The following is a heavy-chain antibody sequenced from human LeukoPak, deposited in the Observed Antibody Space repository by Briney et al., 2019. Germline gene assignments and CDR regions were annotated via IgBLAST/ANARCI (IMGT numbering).Heavy chain of an antibody. CDR1: GYTFTSYG. D-gene: IGHD4-23*01. Sequence: ASVKVSCKASGYTFTSYGISWVRQAPGQGLEWMGWTSAYNGNTNYAQILQGRVTMTPDTSTSTAYMELRSLRSDDTAVYYCARDSYGGTTGYWGQGTLVTVSS. CDR2: TSAYNGNT. V-gene: IGHV1-18*01. J-gene: IGHJ4*02. CDR3: ARDSYGGTTGY.